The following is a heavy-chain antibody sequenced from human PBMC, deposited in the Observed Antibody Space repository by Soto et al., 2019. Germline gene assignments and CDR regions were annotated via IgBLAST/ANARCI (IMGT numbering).Heavy chain of an antibody. CDR3: AKDQGLYYYDSSGYFY. Sequence: HPGGSLRLSCAASGFTFSSYGMHWVRQAPGKGLEWVAVISYDGSNKYYADSVKGRFTISRDNSKNTLYLQMNSLRAEDTAVYYCAKDQGLYYYDSSGYFYWGQGTQVTVS. J-gene: IGHJ4*02. CDR2: ISYDGSNK. D-gene: IGHD3-22*01. CDR1: GFTFSSYG. V-gene: IGHV3-30*18.